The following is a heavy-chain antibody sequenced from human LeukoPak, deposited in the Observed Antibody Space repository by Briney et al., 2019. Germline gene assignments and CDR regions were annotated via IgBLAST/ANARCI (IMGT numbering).Heavy chain of an antibody. CDR1: GFTFDDYA. CDR2: VSYNSGSI. Sequence: SLRLSCAASGFTFDDYAMHWVRQAPGKGLEWVSGVSYNSGSINYAESVKGRFTISRDNAKNSLYLQMNSLTVEDTALYYCAKVGPVSSYRFGFFNYWGRGTLVTVSS. D-gene: IGHD6-13*01. CDR3: AKVGPVSSYRFGFFNY. J-gene: IGHJ4*02. V-gene: IGHV3-9*01.